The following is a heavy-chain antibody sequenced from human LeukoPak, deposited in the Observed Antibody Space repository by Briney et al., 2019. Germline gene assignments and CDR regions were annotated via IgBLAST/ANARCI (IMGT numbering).Heavy chain of an antibody. D-gene: IGHD6-19*01. J-gene: IGHJ5*02. CDR2: VSHTGSA. CDR3: TRQSGIAVAGKGWFDP. V-gene: IGHV4-38-2*01. CDR1: TYSINNGDW. Sequence: SETLSLTCSVSTYSINNGDWWGWVRQAPGKDLQWIGSVSHTGSAYYTSSLASRATISLDISKNQFSLMLTSVTAADTAFYYCTRQSGIAVAGKGWFDPWGQGTLVTVSS.